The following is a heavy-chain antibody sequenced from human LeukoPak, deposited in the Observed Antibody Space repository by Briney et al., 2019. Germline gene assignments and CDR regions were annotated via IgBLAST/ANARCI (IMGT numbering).Heavy chain of an antibody. J-gene: IGHJ4*02. CDR1: GGSISSSSYY. CDR2: IYYSGST. CDR3: ARAGWIITSGIDY. Sequence: SETLSLTCTVSGGSISSSSYYWGWIRQPPGKGLEWIGSIYYSGSTYYNPSLKSRVTISVDTSKNQFSLKLNSVTAADTAVYYCARAGWIITSGIDYWGQGALVTVSS. D-gene: IGHD3-10*01. V-gene: IGHV4-39*01.